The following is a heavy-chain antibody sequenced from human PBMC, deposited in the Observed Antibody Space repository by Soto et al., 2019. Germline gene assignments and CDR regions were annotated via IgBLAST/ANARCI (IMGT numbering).Heavy chain of an antibody. J-gene: IGHJ3*01. Sequence: EVQLLATGGGLGQPGGSLRLSCTASGFTFNRYAMGWVRQAPGKGLQWVAGISASGGSTYYGPSVKGRFTISRDSSKKTLHLQIDSLRGEETAIYYCAKATTYSYDTDAFDFWGHGTMVTVS. CDR2: ISASGGST. D-gene: IGHD3-22*01. CDR1: GFTFNRYA. V-gene: IGHV3-23*01. CDR3: AKATTYSYDTDAFDF.